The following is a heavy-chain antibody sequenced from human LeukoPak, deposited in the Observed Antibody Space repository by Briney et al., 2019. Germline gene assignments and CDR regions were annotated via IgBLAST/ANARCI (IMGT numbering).Heavy chain of an antibody. CDR1: GDSFSSNSAD. CDR3: ARERYSYGYSLDY. Sequence: SQTLSLTCAISGDSFSSNSADWNWIRQSPSRGLEWLGRTSSMSKLYNHYAVSVKRRITITPDTSKTQFSLPLNSVTPEDTAVYYCARERYSYGYSLDYWGQGTLVTVSS. CDR2: TSSMSKLYN. D-gene: IGHD5-18*01. J-gene: IGHJ4*02. V-gene: IGHV6-1*01.